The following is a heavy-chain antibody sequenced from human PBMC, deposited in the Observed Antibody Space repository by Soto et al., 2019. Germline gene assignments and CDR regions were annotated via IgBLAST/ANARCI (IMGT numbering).Heavy chain of an antibody. CDR2: INSDGSDA. D-gene: IGHD7-27*01. CDR1: GFTFSNPW. CDR3: ARNNWGIDY. Sequence: EVLLVESGGGLVQPGGSLRLSCAASGFTFSNPWMHWVRQVPGKGLVWVSRINSDGSDASHADSVEGRFTSSRDNAKNTLYLQMNSLRAEDTALYYCARNNWGIDYWGQGTLVTVSS. V-gene: IGHV3-74*01. J-gene: IGHJ4*02.